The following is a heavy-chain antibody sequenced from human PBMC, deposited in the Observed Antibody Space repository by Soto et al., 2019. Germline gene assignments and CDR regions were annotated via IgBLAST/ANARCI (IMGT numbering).Heavy chain of an antibody. D-gene: IGHD6-19*01. CDR2: VSHDGRNT. V-gene: IGHV3-30*18. CDR1: GFTFSDYA. Sequence: VPLVESGGGVVQPGRSLRLSCAASGFTFSDYAMHWVRQGPGEGLEWVGVVSHDGRNTHYADSVKGRFTISRVSSKITVSLEMTTLRAEDTAGYYCAKVGRQWLVKSDFNYWGQGALVTVSS. CDR3: AKVGRQWLVKSDFNY. J-gene: IGHJ4*02.